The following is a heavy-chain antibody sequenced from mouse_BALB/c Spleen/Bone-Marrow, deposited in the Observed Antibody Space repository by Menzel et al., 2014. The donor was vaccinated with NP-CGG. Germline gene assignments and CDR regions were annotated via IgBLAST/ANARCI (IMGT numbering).Heavy chain of an antibody. Sequence: EVHLVESGGDLVKPGGSLKLSCAASGFTFSSYGMSWVRQTPEKRLEWVATISGGGSYIYYADNVKGRFIISRDNAKNNLYLQVGSLRSEDTALYYCAREGYDYGWFADWGQGTLVTVSA. CDR2: ISGGGSYI. V-gene: IGHV5-9-2*01. CDR3: AREGYDYGWFAD. D-gene: IGHD2-4*01. CDR1: GFTFSSYG. J-gene: IGHJ3*01.